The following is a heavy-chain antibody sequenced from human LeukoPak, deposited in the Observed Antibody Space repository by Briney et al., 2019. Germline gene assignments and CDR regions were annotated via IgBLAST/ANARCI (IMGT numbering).Heavy chain of an antibody. CDR1: GGSISTYH. Sequence: SETLSLTCTVSGGSISTYHWSWIRQPPGKGLEWIGYFYYNGDTNYSPSLKSRVVISADTSQNQLSLMVRSVTVADTALYYCARELGSAFDIWGQGIMVIVSS. CDR3: ARELGSAFDI. D-gene: IGHD3-3*02. V-gene: IGHV4-59*01. J-gene: IGHJ3*02. CDR2: FYYNGDT.